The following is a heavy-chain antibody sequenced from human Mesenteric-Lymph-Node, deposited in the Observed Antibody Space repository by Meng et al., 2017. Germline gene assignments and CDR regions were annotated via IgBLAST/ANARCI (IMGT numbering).Heavy chain of an antibody. V-gene: IGHV3-7*01. Sequence: GESLKISCPASGFTFSSYWMSWVRQAPGKGLEWVANIKEDGSQKYYVDSVKGRFTISRDNAKNSLYLQMNSLRAEDTAVYYCARDLAGVAAAVSVWGQGTLVTVSS. CDR1: GFTFSSYW. J-gene: IGHJ4*02. CDR3: ARDLAGVAAAVSV. D-gene: IGHD6-13*01. CDR2: IKEDGSQK.